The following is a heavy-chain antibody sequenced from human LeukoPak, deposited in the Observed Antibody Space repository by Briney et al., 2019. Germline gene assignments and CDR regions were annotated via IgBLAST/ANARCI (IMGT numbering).Heavy chain of an antibody. CDR3: AKDVCTSPRCLLYFDS. CDR1: XFAFSNYA. D-gene: IGHD2-8*01. J-gene: IGHJ4*02. Sequence: SGGSLRXXXXXXXFAFSNYAMDWVRQAPGKGPEWVSGISGFNTYYADSVKGRFTIFRDNSKNVLYLQMDRLRAEDTAVYSCAKDVCTSPRCLLYFDSWGQGTLVTVSS. CDR2: ISGFNT. V-gene: IGHV3-23*01.